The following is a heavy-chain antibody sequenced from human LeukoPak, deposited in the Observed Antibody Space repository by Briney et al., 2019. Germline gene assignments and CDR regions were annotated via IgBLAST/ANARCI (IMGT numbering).Heavy chain of an antibody. CDR1: GFTFSSYA. CDR2: ISGSGGST. CDR3: AKVMITFGGVIVNPFYFDY. D-gene: IGHD3-16*02. J-gene: IGHJ4*02. Sequence: GGSLRLSCAASGFTFSSYAMSWVRQAPGKGLEWVSAISGSGGSTYYADSVKGRFTISRDNSKNTLYLQMNSLRAEDTAVYYCAKVMITFGGVIVNPFYFDYWGQGTLVTVSS. V-gene: IGHV3-23*01.